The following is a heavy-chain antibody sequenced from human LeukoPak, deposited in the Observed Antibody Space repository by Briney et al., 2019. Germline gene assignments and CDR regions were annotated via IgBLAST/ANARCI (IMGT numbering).Heavy chain of an antibody. D-gene: IGHD3-3*01. CDR3: AREGYDFWSGYFSGLYYYYYGMDV. J-gene: IGHJ6*02. V-gene: IGHV1-8*01. CDR1: GYTFTSYD. CDR2: MNPNSGNT. Sequence: ASVKVSCKASGYTFTSYDINWVRQATGQGLEWMGWMNPNSGNTGYAQKFQGRVTMTRNTPISTAYMELSSLRSEDTAVYYCAREGYDFWSGYFSGLYYYYYGMDVWGQGTTVTVSS.